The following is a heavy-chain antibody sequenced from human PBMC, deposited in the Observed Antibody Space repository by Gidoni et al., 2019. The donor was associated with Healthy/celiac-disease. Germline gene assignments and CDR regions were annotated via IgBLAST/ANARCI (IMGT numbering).Heavy chain of an antibody. J-gene: IGHJ4*02. CDR1: GGSISSSSYS. D-gene: IGHD3-22*01. Sequence: QLQLQESGPGLVKPSETLSLTCTVSGGSISSSSYSWGWIRQLQGKGLEWIGSIYYSGSTYYNPSLKSRVIISVDTSKNQFSLKLSSVTAADTAVYYCARLSATVVVFYFDYWGQGTLVTVSS. V-gene: IGHV4-39*01. CDR2: IYYSGST. CDR3: ARLSATVVVFYFDY.